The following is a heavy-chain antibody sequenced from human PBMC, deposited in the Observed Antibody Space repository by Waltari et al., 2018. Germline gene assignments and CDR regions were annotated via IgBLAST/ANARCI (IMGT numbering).Heavy chain of an antibody. Sequence: QVQLVQSGAEVKKPGASVTVSCKASVSPFTSYYMHWVRQAPGQGLEWMGIINPSGGSTSYAQKFQGRVTMTRDTSTSPVYMELSSLRSEDTAVYYCARDIVATRFDYWGQGTLVTVSS. J-gene: IGHJ4*02. D-gene: IGHD5-12*01. CDR3: ARDIVATRFDY. V-gene: IGHV1-46*01. CDR2: INPSGGST. CDR1: VSPFTSYY.